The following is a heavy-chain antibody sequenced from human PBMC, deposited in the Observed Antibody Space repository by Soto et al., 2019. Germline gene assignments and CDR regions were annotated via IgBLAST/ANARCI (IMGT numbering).Heavy chain of an antibody. D-gene: IGHD4-17*01. CDR3: ARPYGGKIGDAPDL. Sequence: GGSLRLSCAASGFTFSTYAMSWVRQVPGKGLEWVSTISDAAGSAYYVDSVKGRFTISRDNSKKTLYLQMNSLRAEDSAVYYCARPYGGKIGDAPDLWGQGTMVTV. CDR2: ISDAAGSA. CDR1: GFTFSTYA. J-gene: IGHJ3*01. V-gene: IGHV3-23*01.